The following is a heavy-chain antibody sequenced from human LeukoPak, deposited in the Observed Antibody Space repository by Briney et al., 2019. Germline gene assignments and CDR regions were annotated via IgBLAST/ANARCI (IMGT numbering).Heavy chain of an antibody. Sequence: GGSLRLSCAASGFTFTSYWMHWVRQVPGKGLVWVSRIHSDGTSTNYADSVKGRFTISRDNSKNTLYLQMNSLRAEDTAVYYCAREELGSSLGFDPWGQGTLVTVSS. J-gene: IGHJ5*02. CDR3: AREELGSSLGFDP. D-gene: IGHD3-16*01. CDR1: GFTFTSYW. CDR2: IHSDGTST. V-gene: IGHV3-74*01.